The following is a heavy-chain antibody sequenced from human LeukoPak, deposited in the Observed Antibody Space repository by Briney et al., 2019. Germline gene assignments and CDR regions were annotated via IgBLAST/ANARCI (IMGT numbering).Heavy chain of an antibody. CDR2: IYYSGST. D-gene: IGHD3-10*01. Sequence: SETLSLTCTVSGGSISSSSYYWGWIRQPPGKGLEWIGSIYYSGSTYYNPSLKSRVTISVDTSKNQFSLKLSSVTAADTAVYYCARGISITMVRGVIDWFDPWGQGTLVTVSS. V-gene: IGHV4-39*01. CDR3: ARGISITMVRGVIDWFDP. J-gene: IGHJ5*02. CDR1: GGSISSSSYY.